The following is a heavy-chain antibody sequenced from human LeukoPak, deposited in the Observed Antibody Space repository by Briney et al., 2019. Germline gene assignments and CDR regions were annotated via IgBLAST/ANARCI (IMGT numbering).Heavy chain of an antibody. J-gene: IGHJ4*02. CDR2: MNPNSGNT. CDR1: GYTFTSYD. V-gene: IGHV1-8*01. Sequence: GASVKVSCKASGYTFTSYDINWVRQATGQGLEWMGWMNPNSGNTGYAQKFQGRVTMTTNTSISTVYMELSSLRSEDTAMYYCARREYGSGSYHLVYWGQGTLVTVSS. CDR3: ARREYGSGSYHLVY. D-gene: IGHD3-10*01.